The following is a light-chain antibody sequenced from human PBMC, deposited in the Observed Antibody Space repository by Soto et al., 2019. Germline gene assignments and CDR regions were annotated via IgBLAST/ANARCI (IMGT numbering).Light chain of an antibody. CDR2: DAS. V-gene: IGKV3-11*01. Sequence: EIVLTQSPATLSLSPGERATLSCRASQSISSSLAWYQQKPGQAPRLLIYDASTRATVFPARCSGSGSGTDLTLTIGSLEPEDVGVYYCQQRSESHRTFGQGTKVES. J-gene: IGKJ1*01. CDR3: QQRSESHRT. CDR1: QSISSS.